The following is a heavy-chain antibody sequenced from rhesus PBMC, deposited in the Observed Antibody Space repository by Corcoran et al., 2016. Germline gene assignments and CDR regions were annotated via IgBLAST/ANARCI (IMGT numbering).Heavy chain of an antibody. Sequence: QVQLQESGPGLVKPSETLSLTCAVSGGSISSYWWGWIRQPPGKGLEWIGQIYGGGRSTSYTPSLNSRITISSDTSKTQFSLKLSAVTAADTAVYYCAKDGTVQLQFDYWGQGVLVTVSS. CDR3: AKDGTVQLQFDY. D-gene: IGHD5-12*01. V-gene: IGHV4-147*01. CDR2: IYGGGRST. CDR1: GGSISSYW. J-gene: IGHJ4*01.